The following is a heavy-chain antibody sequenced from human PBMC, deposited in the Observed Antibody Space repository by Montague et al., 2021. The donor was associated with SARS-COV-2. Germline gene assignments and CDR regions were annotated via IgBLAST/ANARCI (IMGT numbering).Heavy chain of an antibody. CDR1: GFTFSSYV. Sequence: SLRLSCAASGFTFSSYVMHWVRQAPGKGLEWVAVISYDGSNKYYVDSVKGRFTISRDNSKNTLYLQMNSLRAEDTAVYYCAREGLGNYYDSSGYYPFDYW. CDR2: ISYDGSNK. V-gene: IGHV3-30*04. CDR3: AREGLGNYYDSSGYYPFDY. D-gene: IGHD3-22*01. J-gene: IGHJ4*01.